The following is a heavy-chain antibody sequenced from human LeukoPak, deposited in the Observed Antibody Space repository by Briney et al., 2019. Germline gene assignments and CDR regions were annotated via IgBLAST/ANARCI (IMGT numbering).Heavy chain of an antibody. J-gene: IGHJ4*02. CDR2: ISSSSSYT. CDR3: ARVIAAAGVIYYFDY. D-gene: IGHD6-13*01. Sequence: GGSLRLSCAASGFTFSDDYMSWIRQAPGKGLEWVSYISSSSSYTNYADSVKGRFTISRDNAKNSLYLQMNSLRAEDTAVYYCARVIAAAGVIYYFDYWGQGTLVTVSS. CDR1: GFTFSDDY. V-gene: IGHV3-11*06.